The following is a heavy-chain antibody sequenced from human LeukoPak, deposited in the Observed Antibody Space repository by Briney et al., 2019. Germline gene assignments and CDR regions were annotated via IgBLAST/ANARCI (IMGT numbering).Heavy chain of an antibody. CDR1: GYTFTSYG. CDR3: VRALSTVATWLYL. V-gene: IGHV1-2*02. J-gene: IGHJ2*01. CDR2: ISPNSGDT. D-gene: IGHD4-17*01. Sequence: ASVKVSCKASGYTFTSYGISWVRQAPGQGLEWMGWISPNSGDTKYAQKFQGRLTMTRDTSISTAYMELSRLTSDDTAVYYCVRALSTVATWLYLWGRGTLVTVSS.